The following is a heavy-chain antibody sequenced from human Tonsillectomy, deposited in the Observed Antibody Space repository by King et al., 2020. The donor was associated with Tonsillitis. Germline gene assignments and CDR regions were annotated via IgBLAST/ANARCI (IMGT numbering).Heavy chain of an antibody. CDR1: GGSISSGDYY. V-gene: IGHV4-30-4*01. Sequence: HVQLQESGPGLVKPSQTLSLTCNVSGGSISSGDYYWNWIRQSPGKGLEWIGYIYHRGSTDYNPSLRSRVTISLDTSKNQFSLQLSSVTAADTAVYYCARGSWFDPWGQGTLVTVSS. CDR3: ARGSWFDP. CDR2: IYHRGST. J-gene: IGHJ5*02.